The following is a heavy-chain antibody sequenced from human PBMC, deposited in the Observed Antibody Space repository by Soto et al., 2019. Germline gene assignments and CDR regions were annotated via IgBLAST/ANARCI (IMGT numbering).Heavy chain of an antibody. V-gene: IGHV1-2*04. J-gene: IGHJ6*03. D-gene: IGHD3-10*01. CDR1: GYTFTGYY. Sequence: QVQLVQSGAEVKKPGASVKVSCKASGYTFTGYYMHWVRQAPGQGLEWMGWINPNSGGTNYAQKFQGWVTMTRDTSISTAYMELSRLRSDDTAVYYCARTMVRAAGYYYYYMDVWGKGTTVTVSS. CDR3: ARTMVRAAGYYYYYMDV. CDR2: INPNSGGT.